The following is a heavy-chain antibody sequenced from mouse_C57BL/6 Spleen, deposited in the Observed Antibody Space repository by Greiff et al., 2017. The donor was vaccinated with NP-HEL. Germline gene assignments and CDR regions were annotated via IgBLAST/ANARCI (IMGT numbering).Heavy chain of an antibody. CDR2: FHPYNDDT. V-gene: IGHV1-47*01. Sequence: VQLQQSGAELVKPGASVKMSCKASGYTFTTYPIEWMKQNHGKSLEWIGNFHPYNDDTKYNEKFKGKATLTVEKSSSTVYLELSRLTSDYAAVYSCARPLFYYGNPWFAYWGQGTLVTVSA. D-gene: IGHD2-1*01. CDR1: GYTFTTYP. CDR3: ARPLFYYGNPWFAY. J-gene: IGHJ3*01.